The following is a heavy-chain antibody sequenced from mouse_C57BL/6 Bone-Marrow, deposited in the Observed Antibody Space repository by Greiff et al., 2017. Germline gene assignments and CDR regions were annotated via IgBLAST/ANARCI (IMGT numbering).Heavy chain of an antibody. CDR1: GFTFTSYG. CDR3: ARQRLRKRGYAMDY. D-gene: IGHD1-1*01. J-gene: IGHJ4*01. Sequence: QVQLQQSGAELARPGASVKLSCKASGFTFTSYGISWVKQRTGQGLEWIGEIYPRSGNNYYNEKFKGKATLTADKSSSTAYMELRSLTSEDSAVYFSARQRLRKRGYAMDYWGQGTSVTVSS. V-gene: IGHV1-81*01. CDR2: IYPRSGNN.